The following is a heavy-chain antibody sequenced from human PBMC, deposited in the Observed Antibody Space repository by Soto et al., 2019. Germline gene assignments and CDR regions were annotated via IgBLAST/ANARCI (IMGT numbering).Heavy chain of an antibody. CDR2: IGYDGNKK. Sequence: QVQLVESGGGVVQPGRSLTLSCETSGFSFSNYGMQWVRQAPGEGLEWVAVIGYDGNKKDDADSVKGRFTISRDNSKNPLYLEMNRQGAEDTAVYCCGRGQGRVDEWGQGSLVAVSS. CDR3: GRGQGRVDE. CDR1: GFSFSNYG. J-gene: IGHJ4*02. D-gene: IGHD2-15*01. V-gene: IGHV3-33*01.